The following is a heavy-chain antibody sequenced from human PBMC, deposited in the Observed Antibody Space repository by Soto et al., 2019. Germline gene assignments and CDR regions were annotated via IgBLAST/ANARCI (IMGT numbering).Heavy chain of an antibody. CDR2: ISGSGGST. V-gene: IGHV3-23*01. Sequence: EVQLLESGGGLVQPGGSLRLSCAASGFTFSSYAMSWVRQAPGKGLEWVSAISGSGGSTYYADSVKGRFTISRDNSKNKLYLQMNSLRAEDTAVYYCAKVRDSSSWYRYYGMDVWGQGTTVTVSS. D-gene: IGHD6-13*01. J-gene: IGHJ6*02. CDR1: GFTFSSYA. CDR3: AKVRDSSSWYRYYGMDV.